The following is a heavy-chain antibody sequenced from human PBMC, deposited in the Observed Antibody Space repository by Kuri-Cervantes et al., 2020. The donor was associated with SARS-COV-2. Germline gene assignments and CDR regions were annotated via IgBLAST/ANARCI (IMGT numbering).Heavy chain of an antibody. D-gene: IGHD3-10*01. J-gene: IGHJ4*02. V-gene: IGHV5-10-1*01. CDR2: IDPSDSYT. CDR1: GYSFTSYW. CDR3: ARIDYYGSGSFTFDY. Sequence: GESLKISCKGSGYSFTSYWISWVRQMPGKGLEWMGRIDPSDSYTNYSPSFQGHVTISADKSISTAYLQWSSLKASDTAMYYCARIDYYGSGSFTFDYWGQGTLVTFSS.